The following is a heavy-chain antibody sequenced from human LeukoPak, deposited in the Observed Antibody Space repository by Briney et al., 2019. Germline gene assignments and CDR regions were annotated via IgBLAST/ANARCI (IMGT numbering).Heavy chain of an antibody. CDR1: GGSISSGGYY. CDR3: AREYCSSTSCHLFDY. V-gene: IGHV4-31*03. D-gene: IGHD2-2*01. J-gene: IGHJ4*02. Sequence: PSQTLSLTCTVSGGSISSGGYYWRWIRQHPGKGLEWIAYIYYSGSTYYNPSLKSRVTRSVDTSKNQFSLKLSAVTAADTAVYYCAREYCSSTSCHLFDYWGQGTLVTVSS. CDR2: IYYSGST.